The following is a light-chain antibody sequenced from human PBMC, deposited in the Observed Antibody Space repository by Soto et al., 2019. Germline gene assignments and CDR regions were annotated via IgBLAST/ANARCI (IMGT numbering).Light chain of an antibody. J-gene: IGKJ1*01. CDR3: QQFHNWPRT. V-gene: IGKV3-15*01. Sequence: EIVITQSPATMSVSPGERGTLSCRASQSMGSNVAWYQQKPGQSPRLLIYGASTRAAGIPARFSGSGSGTECTLTITRLQSEDFEVYYCQQFHNWPRTFGQGTKVDIK. CDR2: GAS. CDR1: QSMGSN.